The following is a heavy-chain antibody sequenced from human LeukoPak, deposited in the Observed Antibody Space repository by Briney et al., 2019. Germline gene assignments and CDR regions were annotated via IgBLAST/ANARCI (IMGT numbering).Heavy chain of an antibody. CDR2: FDPEDGEP. CDR3: ARGLASRGWYVHP. Sequence: ASLRVSSTLSGYTLTELSMHSVPHTPGKGVERMGGFDPEDGEPIYAQKFQGRVTMTRDMSTSTVYMELSSLRSEDTAVYYCARGLASRGWYVHPWGQGTLVSVSS. D-gene: IGHD6-19*01. J-gene: IGHJ5*02. CDR1: GYTLTELS. V-gene: IGHV1-24*01.